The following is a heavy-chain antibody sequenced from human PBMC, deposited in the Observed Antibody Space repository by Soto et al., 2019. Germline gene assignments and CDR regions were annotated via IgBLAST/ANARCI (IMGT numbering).Heavy chain of an antibody. D-gene: IGHD2-21*02. CDR2: ISYDGSNK. V-gene: IGHV3-30*18. J-gene: IGHJ4*02. CDR3: AKDSRIVVVTAPYDY. Sequence: QVQLVESGGGVVQPGRSLRLSCAASGLTFSSYGMHWVRQSPAKGLEWVAVISYDGSNKYYADSVKARFTISRDNSKNTLYLQMNSLRAEDTAVYYCAKDSRIVVVTAPYDYWGQGTLVTVSS. CDR1: GLTFSSYG.